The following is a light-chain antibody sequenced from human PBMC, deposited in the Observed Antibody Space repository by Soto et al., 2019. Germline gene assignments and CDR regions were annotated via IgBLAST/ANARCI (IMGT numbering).Light chain of an antibody. V-gene: IGKV3-15*01. CDR2: GVS. Sequence: EIVMTQSPVTLSVSPGERATLSCRASQSVRSTYLAWYQQKPGQAPRLLIFGVSNRAAGIPARFSGSGSGTEFTLTISSLPSEDFAVYYCQQYGDWPLTFGGGTKVEIK. CDR3: QQYGDWPLT. CDR1: QSVRSTY. J-gene: IGKJ4*01.